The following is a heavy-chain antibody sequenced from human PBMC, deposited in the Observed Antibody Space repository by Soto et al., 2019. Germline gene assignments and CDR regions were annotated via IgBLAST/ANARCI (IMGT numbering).Heavy chain of an antibody. CDR3: AKGPAGGDTHRSADY. J-gene: IGHJ4*02. V-gene: IGHV3-30*18. D-gene: IGHD3-16*01. CDR1: GFTFSNYC. CDR2: IRNDGSNE. Sequence: SLRLSCAASGFTFSNYCMHWVRQAPGKGLEWVAVIRNDGSNEYYADSVKGRFTISRDNPKHTLYLQMNSLRAEDTAVYYCAKGPAGGDTHRSADYWGQGALVTVSS.